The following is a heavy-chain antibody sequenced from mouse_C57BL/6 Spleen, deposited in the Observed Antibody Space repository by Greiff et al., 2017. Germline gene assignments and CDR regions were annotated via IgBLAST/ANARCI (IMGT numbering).Heavy chain of an antibody. V-gene: IGHV1-76*01. Sequence: LQESGAELVRPGASVKLSCKASGYTFTDYYINWVKQRPGQGLEWIARIYPGSGNTYYNEKFKGKATLTAEKSSSTAYMQLSSLTSEDSAVYFCARGDDYDEGYFDYWGQGTTLTVSS. D-gene: IGHD2-4*01. CDR2: IYPGSGNT. CDR3: ARGDDYDEGYFDY. J-gene: IGHJ2*01. CDR1: GYTFTDYY.